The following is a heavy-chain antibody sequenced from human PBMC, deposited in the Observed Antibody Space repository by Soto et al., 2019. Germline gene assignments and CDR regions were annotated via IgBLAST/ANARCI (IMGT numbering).Heavy chain of an antibody. CDR2: IVVGSGNT. CDR3: AADFGYDILTGYPDAFDI. J-gene: IGHJ3*02. V-gene: IGHV1-58*02. Sequence: SVKVSCKASGFTFTSSAMQWVRQARGQRLEWKGWIVVGSGNTNYAQKFQERVTITRDMSTSTAYMELSSLRSEDTAVYYCAADFGYDILTGYPDAFDIWGQGTMVTVSS. CDR1: GFTFTSSA. D-gene: IGHD3-9*01.